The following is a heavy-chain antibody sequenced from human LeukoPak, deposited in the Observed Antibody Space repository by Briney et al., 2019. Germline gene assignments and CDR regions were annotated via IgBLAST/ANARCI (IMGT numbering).Heavy chain of an antibody. CDR2: ISSSSSYI. Sequence: PGGSLRRSCAASGFTFNNYAMNWVRQAPGEGLQWVSSISSSSSYIYYADSVKGRFTISRDNAKNSLYLQVNSLRAEDTAVYYCARPNLYSTSLDAFDIWGQGTMVTVSS. J-gene: IGHJ3*02. CDR3: ARPNLYSTSLDAFDI. D-gene: IGHD2-8*01. V-gene: IGHV3-21*01. CDR1: GFTFNNYA.